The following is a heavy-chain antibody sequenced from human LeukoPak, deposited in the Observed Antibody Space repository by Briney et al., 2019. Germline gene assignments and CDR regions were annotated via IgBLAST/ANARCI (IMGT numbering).Heavy chain of an antibody. CDR1: GFTFTAYA. D-gene: IGHD2-21*02. CDR3: AKFGGDTYYYYYMDV. V-gene: IGHV3-23*01. Sequence: GGSLRLSCAVSGFTFTAYAMTWFRQTPGKGLEWVSGITASGDSTYYADSVEGRFTMSRDNSKNTVYLQMNSLRVDDTAVYYCAKFGGDTYYYYYMDVWGKGTTVTISS. J-gene: IGHJ6*03. CDR2: ITASGDST.